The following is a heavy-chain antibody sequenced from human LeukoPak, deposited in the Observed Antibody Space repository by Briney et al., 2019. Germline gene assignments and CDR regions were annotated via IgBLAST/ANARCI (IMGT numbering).Heavy chain of an antibody. J-gene: IGHJ6*02. V-gene: IGHV4-34*01. Sequence: TSETLSLTCAVYGGSFSGYYWSWIRQPPGKGLEWIGEINHSGSTNYNPSLKSRVTISVDTSKNQFSLKLSSVTAAGTAVYYCARQWLVRVPYYGMDVWGQGTTVTVSS. CDR3: ARQWLVRVPYYGMDV. D-gene: IGHD6-19*01. CDR1: GGSFSGYY. CDR2: INHSGST.